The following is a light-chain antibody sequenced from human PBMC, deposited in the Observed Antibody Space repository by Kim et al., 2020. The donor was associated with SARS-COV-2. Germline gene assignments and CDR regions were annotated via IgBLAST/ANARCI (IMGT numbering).Light chain of an antibody. J-gene: IGKJ2*01. CDR3: QQYNSYEYN. V-gene: IGKV1-5*03. CDR1: QSITDC. Sequence: ASVAARVTPTSRASQSITDCLAWYQLKPGSAPKLLIYRASTVQTGVPSRFSGSGSGTEFTLPISSLQPDDFATYYCQQYNSYEYNFGQGTKLEI. CDR2: RAS.